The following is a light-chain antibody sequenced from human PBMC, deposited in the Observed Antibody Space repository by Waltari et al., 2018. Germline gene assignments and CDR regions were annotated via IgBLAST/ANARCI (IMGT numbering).Light chain of an antibody. Sequence: FTLTQPPSVSESPGQSLTISCTGTSSDVASYHYVCWYQQHPGIAPKLMSYDVTNPPLGAPTRSFGSKSGTTASPTISALQAEEKANYSSTSYTSRSAMVFGGGTKLTVL. J-gene: IGLJ2*01. V-gene: IGLV2-14*01. CDR1: SSDVASYHY. CDR3: TSYTSRSAMV. CDR2: DVT.